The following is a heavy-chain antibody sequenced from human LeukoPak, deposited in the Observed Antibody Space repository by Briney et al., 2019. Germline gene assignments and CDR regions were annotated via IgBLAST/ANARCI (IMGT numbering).Heavy chain of an antibody. D-gene: IGHD2-15*01. V-gene: IGHV3-30-3*01. Sequence: GGSLRLSCAASGFTFSSYAMHWVRQAPGKGLEWVAVISYDGSNKYYTDSVKGRFTISRDNSKNTLYLQMNSLRAEDTAVYYCASLEIVVMVAVPFESNWFDPWGQGTLVTVSS. CDR2: ISYDGSNK. J-gene: IGHJ5*02. CDR3: ASLEIVVMVAVPFESNWFDP. CDR1: GFTFSSYA.